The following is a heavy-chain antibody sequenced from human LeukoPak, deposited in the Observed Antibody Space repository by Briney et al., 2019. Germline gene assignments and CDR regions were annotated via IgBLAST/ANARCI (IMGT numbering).Heavy chain of an antibody. CDR3: AKDEFVASDFTGAFDI. Sequence: GRSLRLSCAASGFTFDDYAMHCLGQAPGKGLEWVSGISWNSVTIVYADSVKGRFTISRDNAKNSLYLQMNSLRAEDMALYYCAKDEFVASDFTGAFDIWGQGTMVTVSS. V-gene: IGHV3-9*03. D-gene: IGHD2-8*02. CDR2: ISWNSVTI. CDR1: GFTFDDYA. J-gene: IGHJ3*02.